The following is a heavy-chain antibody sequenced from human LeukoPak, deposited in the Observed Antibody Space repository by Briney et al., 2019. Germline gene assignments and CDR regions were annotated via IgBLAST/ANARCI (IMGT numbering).Heavy chain of an antibody. J-gene: IGHJ5*02. Sequence: PAGGSLRLSCAASGFTFSNYWMHWVRQAPGKGLVWVSRISSDESITSYADSVKGRFTISRDNAKNTLFLQMNGLRAEDTAVYYCVRGVGGDSRFDPWGQGTLVTVSS. D-gene: IGHD1-26*01. CDR2: ISSDESIT. CDR1: GFTFSNYW. CDR3: VRGVGGDSRFDP. V-gene: IGHV3-74*01.